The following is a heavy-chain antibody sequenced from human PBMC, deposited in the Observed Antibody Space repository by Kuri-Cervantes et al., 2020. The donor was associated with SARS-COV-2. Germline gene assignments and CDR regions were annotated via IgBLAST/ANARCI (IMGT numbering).Heavy chain of an antibody. Sequence: LRLSCTVSGGTISSGSYYWSWIRQPAGKGLEWIGRIYTSGSTNYNPSLKRRVTISVDTSKNQFPLKLSPVTAADTAVYYCAGASMGSGSYYPYYYNMDVWGKGTTVTVSS. CDR1: GGTISSGSYY. CDR3: AGASMGSGSYYPYYYNMDV. CDR2: IYTSGST. V-gene: IGHV4-61*02. J-gene: IGHJ6*03. D-gene: IGHD1-26*01.